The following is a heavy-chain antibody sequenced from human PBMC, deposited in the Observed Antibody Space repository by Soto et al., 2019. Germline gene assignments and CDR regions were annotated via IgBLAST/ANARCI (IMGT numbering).Heavy chain of an antibody. V-gene: IGHV4-31*03. Sequence: PSETLSLTCTVSGGSTSSGGYYWSWIRQHPGKGLEWIGYIYYSGSTYYNPSLKSRVTISVDTSKNQFSLKLSSVTAADTAVYYCASSGAGRNYYDILTGYYSRKGFDYWGQGTLVTVSS. J-gene: IGHJ4*02. CDR3: ASSGAGRNYYDILTGYYSRKGFDY. CDR2: IYYSGST. CDR1: GGSTSSGGYY. D-gene: IGHD3-9*01.